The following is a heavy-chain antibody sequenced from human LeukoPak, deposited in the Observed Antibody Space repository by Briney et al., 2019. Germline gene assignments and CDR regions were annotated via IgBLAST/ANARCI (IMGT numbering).Heavy chain of an antibody. Sequence: GGSLRLSCAASGFPFDDYAMHWVRQAPGKGLEWVSGISWNSGTRGYADSVKGRFTISRDNAKNSLYLQMNSLRAEDTALYYCVKDREQYYDNSGFTFDYWGQGTLATVSS. D-gene: IGHD3-22*01. J-gene: IGHJ4*02. V-gene: IGHV3-9*01. CDR3: VKDREQYYDNSGFTFDY. CDR1: GFPFDDYA. CDR2: ISWNSGTR.